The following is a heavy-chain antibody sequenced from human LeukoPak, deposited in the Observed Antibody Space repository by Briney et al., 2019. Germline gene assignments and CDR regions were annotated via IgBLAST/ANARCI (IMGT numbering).Heavy chain of an antibody. J-gene: IGHJ6*02. CDR3: ARGARKLLLWFGELPTSIDYYGMDV. D-gene: IGHD3-10*01. V-gene: IGHV3-23*01. CDR1: GFTFSDYV. CDR2: IGVNVDNT. Sequence: GGSLRLSCAASGFTFSDYVINWIRQAPGKGLEWVSTIGVNVDNTYYADSVKGRFTISRDNSKNTLFLQMNSLRAEDTAVYYCARGARKLLLWFGELPTSIDYYGMDVWGQGTTVTVSS.